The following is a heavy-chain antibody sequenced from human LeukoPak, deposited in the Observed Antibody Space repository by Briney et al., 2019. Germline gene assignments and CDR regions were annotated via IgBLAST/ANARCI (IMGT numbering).Heavy chain of an antibody. CDR3: ASSGPMVRGVPDY. J-gene: IGHJ4*02. D-gene: IGHD3-10*01. V-gene: IGHV3-30*02. Sequence: GGSLTLSCVASGFNFNNYDLHWVRQAPGKGLEWVAFIKFHGHETFYADSVEGRFTFSRDNSRNTVYLQMNSLRSEDTAVYYCASSGPMVRGVPDYWGQGTLVTVSS. CDR2: IKFHGHET. CDR1: GFNFNNYD.